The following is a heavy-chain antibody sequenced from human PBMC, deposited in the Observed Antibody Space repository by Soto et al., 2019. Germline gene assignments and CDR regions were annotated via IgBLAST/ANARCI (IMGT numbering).Heavy chain of an antibody. V-gene: IGHV1-69*13. CDR2: IIPIFGTA. J-gene: IGHJ6*02. CDR3: ARDFDVYGDYGEVYGMDV. CDR1: GGTFSSYA. Sequence: ASVKVSCKASGGTFSSYAISWVRQAPGQGLEWMGGIIPIFGTANYAQKFQGRVTITADESTSTAYMELSSLRSEDTAVYYCARDFDVYGDYGEVYGMDVWGQGTTVTVSS. D-gene: IGHD4-17*01.